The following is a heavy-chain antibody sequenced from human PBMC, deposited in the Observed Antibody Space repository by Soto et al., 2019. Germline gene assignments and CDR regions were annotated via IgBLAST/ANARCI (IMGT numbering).Heavy chain of an antibody. J-gene: IGHJ4*02. CDR1: GFTFSSYS. V-gene: IGHV3-21*01. CDR2: ISSSSSSYI. D-gene: IGHD3-22*01. Sequence: GGSLRLSCAASGFTFSSYSMNWVRQAPGKGLEWVSSISSSSSSYIYYADSVKGRFTISRDNAKNSLYLQMNSLRAEDTAVYYCARGYYDSSGRGDFDYWGQGTLVTVSS. CDR3: ARGYYDSSGRGDFDY.